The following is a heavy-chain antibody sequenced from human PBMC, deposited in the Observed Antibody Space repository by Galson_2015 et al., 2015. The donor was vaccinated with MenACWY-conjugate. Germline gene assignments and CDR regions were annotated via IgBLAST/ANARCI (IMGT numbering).Heavy chain of an antibody. CDR2: IIPIFGTA. CDR1: GGTFSSYA. CDR3: ARDSINSDIVVVVKTYYYYMDV. Sequence: SVKVSCKASGGTFSSYAISWVRQAPGQGLEWMGGIIPIFGTANYAQKFQGRVTITADESTSTAYMELSSLRSEDTAVYYCARDSINSDIVVVVKTYYYYMDVWGKGTTVTVSS. J-gene: IGHJ6*03. V-gene: IGHV1-69*13. D-gene: IGHD2-15*01.